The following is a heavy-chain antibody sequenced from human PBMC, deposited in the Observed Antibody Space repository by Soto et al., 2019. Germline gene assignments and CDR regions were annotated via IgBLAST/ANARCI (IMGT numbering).Heavy chain of an antibody. V-gene: IGHV4-59*08. Sequence: SETLSLTCTVSGGSISSYYWIWIRQPPGKGLEWIGYIYYSGSTNYNPSLKSRVTISVDTSKNQFSLKLSSVTAADTAVYYCARHDDYGDYAPSSWFDPWGQGTLVTVSS. J-gene: IGHJ5*02. CDR1: GGSISSYY. CDR2: IYYSGST. CDR3: ARHDDYGDYAPSSWFDP. D-gene: IGHD4-17*01.